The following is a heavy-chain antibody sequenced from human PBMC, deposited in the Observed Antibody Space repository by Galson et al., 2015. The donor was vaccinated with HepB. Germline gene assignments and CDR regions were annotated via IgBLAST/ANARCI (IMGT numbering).Heavy chain of an antibody. V-gene: IGHV1-18*04. Sequence: SVKVSCKASGYTFTPNGISWVRQAPGQGLEWMGWISANSGNTKYAQNLQGRVTLTRDTSTSTAYLELRSLRSDDTAAYYCARDRDYRFDYWGQGTLATVSS. CDR2: ISANSGNT. D-gene: IGHD4/OR15-4a*01. CDR1: GYTFTPNG. J-gene: IGHJ4*02. CDR3: ARDRDYRFDY.